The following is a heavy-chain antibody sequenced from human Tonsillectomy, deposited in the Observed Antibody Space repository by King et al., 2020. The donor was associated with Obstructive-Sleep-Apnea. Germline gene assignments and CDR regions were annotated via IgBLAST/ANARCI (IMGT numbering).Heavy chain of an antibody. CDR3: AREDYYDSSGYYRLEY. D-gene: IGHD3-22*01. J-gene: IGHJ4*02. CDR2: ISAYNGNT. CDR1: GYTFTSYG. V-gene: IGHV1-18*04. Sequence: QLVQSGAEVKKPGASVKVSCKASGYTFTSYGISWVRQAPGQGLEWMGWISAYNGNTNYAQKLQGRVTMTTDTSTSTAYMELRSLRSDDTAGYYCAREDYYDSSGYYRLEYWGQGTLVTVSS.